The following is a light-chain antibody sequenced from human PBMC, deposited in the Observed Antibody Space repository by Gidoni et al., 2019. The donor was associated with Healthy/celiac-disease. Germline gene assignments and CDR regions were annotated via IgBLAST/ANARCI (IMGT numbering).Light chain of an antibody. CDR2: WAS. Sequence: DIVMTQSPDSLAVSLGERATINCKSSQSVLYSSNNKNYLAWYQQKPGQPPKLLIYWASTRESGVPARFSGSGSGTAFTLTIRSLQAEDVAVYYCQQYYSTPKTFGQGTKVEIK. CDR1: QSVLYSSNNKNY. J-gene: IGKJ1*01. CDR3: QQYYSTPKT. V-gene: IGKV4-1*01.